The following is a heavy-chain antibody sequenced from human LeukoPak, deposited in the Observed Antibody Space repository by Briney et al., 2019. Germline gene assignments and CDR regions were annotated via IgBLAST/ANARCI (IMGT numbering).Heavy chain of an antibody. CDR2: IRYDGSNK. CDR3: AKDRWVDIGGGSCWTNFDY. D-gene: IGHD2-15*01. Sequence: PGGSLRLSCAASGFTFSSYGMHWVRQAPGKGLEWVAFIRYDGSNKYYADSVKGRFTISRDNSKNALYLQMNSLRAEDTAVYYCAKDRWVDIGGGSCWTNFDYWGQGTLVTVSS. J-gene: IGHJ4*02. V-gene: IGHV3-30*02. CDR1: GFTFSSYG.